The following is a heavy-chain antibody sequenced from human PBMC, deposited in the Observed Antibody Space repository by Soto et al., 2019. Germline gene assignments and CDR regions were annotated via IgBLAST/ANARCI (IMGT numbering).Heavy chain of an antibody. Sequence: QVQLVESGGGLVKPGGSLRLSCAASGFAFSDYYMSWIRQAPGKGLEWVSYISSSGTTIYYADCEKGRFTISRDNAKNSRYLQMNSLRAADTAVYSWAGAQWLAAVYWGQGTLVTVSS. CDR2: ISSSGTTI. D-gene: IGHD6-19*01. CDR3: AGAQWLAAVY. J-gene: IGHJ4*02. V-gene: IGHV3-11*01. CDR1: GFAFSDYY.